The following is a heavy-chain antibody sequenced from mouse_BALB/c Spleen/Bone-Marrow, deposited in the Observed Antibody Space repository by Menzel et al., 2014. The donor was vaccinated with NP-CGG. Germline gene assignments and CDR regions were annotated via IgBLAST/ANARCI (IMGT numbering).Heavy chain of an antibody. CDR3: ARPLYYYGSSHFDY. J-gene: IGHJ2*01. CDR1: GFDFSRYW. D-gene: IGHD1-1*01. V-gene: IGHV4-1*02. CDR2: INPDSSTI. Sequence: EVKLQESGGGLVQPGGSLKLSCAASGFDFSRYWMSWVRQAPGKGLEWIGEINPDSSTINYTPSLKGKFIISRDNAKNTLYLQMSKVRSEDTALYYCARPLYYYGSSHFDYWGQGTTLTVSS.